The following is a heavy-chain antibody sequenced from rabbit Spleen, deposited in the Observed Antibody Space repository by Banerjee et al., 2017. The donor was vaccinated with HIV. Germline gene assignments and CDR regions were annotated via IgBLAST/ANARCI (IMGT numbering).Heavy chain of an antibody. D-gene: IGHD4-1*01. Sequence: QLVESGGGLVQPGGSLTLSCKASGFAFNNYYMNWVRQAPGKGLEWIGYIDPVFGITNYANSVKGRFTISRDNTQKTLYLQLNSLTAADTATYFCVREVAVKFNLWGPGTLVTVS. CDR3: VREVAVKFNL. J-gene: IGHJ4*01. V-gene: IGHV1S7*01. CDR2: IDPVFGIT. CDR1: GFAFNNYY.